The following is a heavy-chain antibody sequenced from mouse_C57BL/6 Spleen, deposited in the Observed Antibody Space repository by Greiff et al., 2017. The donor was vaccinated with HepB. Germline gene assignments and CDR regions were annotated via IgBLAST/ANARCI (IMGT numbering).Heavy chain of an antibody. CDR3: ARDRDYSNYVWYFDV. V-gene: IGHV3-6*01. D-gene: IGHD2-5*01. Sequence: VQLKESGPGLVKPSQSLSLTCSVTGYSITSGYYWNWIRQFPGNKLEWMGYISYDGSNNYNPSLKNRISITRDTSKNQFFLKLNSVTTEDTATYYCARDRDYSNYVWYFDVWGTGTTVTVSS. CDR2: ISYDGSN. CDR1: GYSITSGYY. J-gene: IGHJ1*03.